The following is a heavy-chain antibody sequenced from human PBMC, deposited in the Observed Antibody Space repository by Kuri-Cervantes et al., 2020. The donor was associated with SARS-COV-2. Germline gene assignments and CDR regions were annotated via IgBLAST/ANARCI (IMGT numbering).Heavy chain of an antibody. V-gene: IGHV3-7*04. CDR2: IKPEGGEK. CDR3: ARAYSSSYVLYFDY. Sequence: GESLKISCAASGFTFRSCWMSWVRQAPGKGLEWVAAIKPEGGEKHYVDSVRGRFPISRDDAKNSLYLQMNSLRAEDTAVYYCARAYSSSYVLYFDYWGQGTLVTVSS. D-gene: IGHD6-13*01. J-gene: IGHJ4*02. CDR1: GFTFRSCW.